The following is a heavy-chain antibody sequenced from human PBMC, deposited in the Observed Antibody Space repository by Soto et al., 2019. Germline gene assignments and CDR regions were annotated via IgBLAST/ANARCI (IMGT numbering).Heavy chain of an antibody. CDR1: GFSFSSYA. Sequence: EVQLLQSGGGLVQPGMSLRISCVASGFSFSSYAMSWVRQAPGXXLEXVXSTSGSGGSAYYADSVKGRFTIARDNSKNTLHLEVSSLRAEDTAVXXXXXXXXXRXXXLXXXXXXGXDVWGQGTTVTVSS. CDR2: TSGSGGSA. J-gene: IGHJ6*02. V-gene: IGHV3-23*01. CDR3: XXXXXXRXXXLXXXXXXGXDV.